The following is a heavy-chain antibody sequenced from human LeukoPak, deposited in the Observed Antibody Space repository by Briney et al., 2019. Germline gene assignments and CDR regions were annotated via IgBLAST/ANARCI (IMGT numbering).Heavy chain of an antibody. CDR2: ISSSGSTI. Sequence: GGSLRLSCAASGFPFSSYEMNWVRQAPGKGLEWVSYISSSGSTIYYADSVKGRFTISRDNAKNSLYLQMNSLRAEDAAVYYCARGNYYGSGSFDYWGQGTLVTVSS. J-gene: IGHJ4*02. CDR3: ARGNYYGSGSFDY. CDR1: GFPFSSYE. D-gene: IGHD3-10*01. V-gene: IGHV3-48*03.